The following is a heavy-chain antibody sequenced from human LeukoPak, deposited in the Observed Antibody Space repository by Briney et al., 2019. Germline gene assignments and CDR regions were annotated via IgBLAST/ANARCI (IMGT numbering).Heavy chain of an antibody. V-gene: IGHV3-13*01. CDR3: ARGVYCSGGSCYPLIDY. CDR2: IGTAGDT. Sequence: GGSRRLSCAASGFTFSSYDMHWVRHATGKGLEWVSAIGTAGDTYYPGSVKGRFTISRENAKNSLYLQMNSLRAGDTAVYYCARGVYCSGGSCYPLIDYWGQGTLVTVSS. J-gene: IGHJ4*02. CDR1: GFTFSSYD. D-gene: IGHD2-15*01.